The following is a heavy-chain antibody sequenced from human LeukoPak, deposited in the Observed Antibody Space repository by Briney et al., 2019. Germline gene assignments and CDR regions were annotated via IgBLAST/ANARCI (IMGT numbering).Heavy chain of an antibody. J-gene: IGHJ6*02. CDR2: IYYDGST. CDR3: RRLFPAVPTNYFYYAMDV. V-gene: IGHV4-39*01. Sequence: SETLSLTCTVSGGSISSSSYYWGWIRQPPGKGLEWIGGIYYDGSTYYNPSLKSRVTLFVDTSENQFSLRLSSVTAADAAVYSCRRLFPAVPTNYFYYAMDVWGQGTTVTVSS. CDR1: GGSISSSSYY. D-gene: IGHD2-2*01.